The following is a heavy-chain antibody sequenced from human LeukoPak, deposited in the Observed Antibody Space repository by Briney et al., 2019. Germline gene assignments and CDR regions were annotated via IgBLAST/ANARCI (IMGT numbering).Heavy chain of an antibody. CDR1: GFTFSSYW. Sequence: HTGGSLRPSCAASGFTFSSYWMSWVRQAPGKGLEWVANIKQDGSEKYYVDSVKGRFTISRDNAKNSLYLQMNSLRAEDTAVYYCARIGRYYDFWSGFVGAFDIWGQGTMVTVSS. D-gene: IGHD3-3*01. CDR3: ARIGRYYDFWSGFVGAFDI. V-gene: IGHV3-7*01. J-gene: IGHJ3*02. CDR2: IKQDGSEK.